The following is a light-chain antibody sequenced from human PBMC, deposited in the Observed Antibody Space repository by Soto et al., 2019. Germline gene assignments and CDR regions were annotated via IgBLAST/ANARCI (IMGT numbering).Light chain of an antibody. CDR2: GVS. V-gene: IGKV3-15*01. Sequence: EVVMTQSPATLSVSPGESATLSCRASQSISSNKLAWYQQKPGQAPRLLLFGVSNRATGIPARFSGSGSGTDFSLTISSLQSEDFAVYYCQQYDYWPRTFGQGTKVDI. CDR3: QQYDYWPRT. CDR1: QSISSN. J-gene: IGKJ1*01.